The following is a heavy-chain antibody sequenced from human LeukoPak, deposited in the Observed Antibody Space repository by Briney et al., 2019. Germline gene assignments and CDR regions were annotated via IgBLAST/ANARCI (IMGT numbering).Heavy chain of an antibody. CDR2: INHSGST. Sequence: TSSETLSLTCTVSGGSVSSGSYYWSWIRQPPGKGLEWIGEINHSGSTNYNPSLKSRVTISVDTSKNQFSLKLSSVTAADTAVYYCARGSGQTIAAAGPYNWFDPWGQGTLVTVSS. CDR3: ARGSGQTIAAAGPYNWFDP. V-gene: IGHV4-39*07. CDR1: GGSVSSGSYY. D-gene: IGHD6-13*01. J-gene: IGHJ5*02.